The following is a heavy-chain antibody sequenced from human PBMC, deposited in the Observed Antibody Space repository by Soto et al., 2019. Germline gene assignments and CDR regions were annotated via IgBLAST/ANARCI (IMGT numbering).Heavy chain of an antibody. CDR3: AGYSGITMVRGAYNWFDP. CDR1: GDSISGYY. D-gene: IGHD3-10*01. CDR2: IYSRGST. J-gene: IGHJ5*02. V-gene: IGHV4-59*01. Sequence: SETLSLTCTVSGDSISGYYWSWIRQPPGKGLEWIGYIYSRGSTNYNPSLKSRVTISVDTSKNRFSLKLTSVTAADTAVYYCAGYSGITMVRGAYNWFDPLGQGTMVTVSS.